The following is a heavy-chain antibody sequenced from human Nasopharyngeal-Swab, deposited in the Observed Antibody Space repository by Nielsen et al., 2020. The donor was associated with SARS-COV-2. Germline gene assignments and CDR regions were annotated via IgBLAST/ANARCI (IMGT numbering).Heavy chain of an antibody. CDR2: ISWNSGSI. Sequence: GGSLRLSCAASGFTFDAYAMHWVRYAPGKGLEWVSGISWNSGSIGYADSVKGRFTISRDNAKNSLYLQMNSLRAEDTALYYCAKDMSPNTYYYYMDVWGKGTTVTVSS. CDR3: AKDMSPNTYYYYMDV. V-gene: IGHV3-9*01. CDR1: GFTFDAYA. J-gene: IGHJ6*03.